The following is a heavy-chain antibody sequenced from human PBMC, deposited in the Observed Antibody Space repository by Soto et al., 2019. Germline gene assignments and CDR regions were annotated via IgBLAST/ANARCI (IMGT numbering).Heavy chain of an antibody. D-gene: IGHD3-10*01. J-gene: IGHJ4*02. CDR2: ISSGSFTI. CDR1: GFTFSNYR. V-gene: IGHV3-48*02. CDR3: AGRGFSSTPDY. Sequence: EVQLVESGGGLVQPGGSLRLSCAASGFTFSNYRMDWFRQAPGKGLEWVSSISSGSFTIYSADSVKGRFTISRDNAKHSLYLHMNSLRDEDTAVYYCAGRGFSSTPDYWGRVTLVTVAS.